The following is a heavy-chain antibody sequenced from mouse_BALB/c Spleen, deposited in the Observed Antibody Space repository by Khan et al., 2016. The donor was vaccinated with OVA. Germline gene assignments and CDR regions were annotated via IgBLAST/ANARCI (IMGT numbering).Heavy chain of an antibody. V-gene: IGHV5-9-3*01. CDR3: ARTPGYYSSNYFDY. J-gene: IGHJ2*01. CDR1: GFTFSNYA. D-gene: IGHD2-3*01. CDR2: ISSGGSYT. Sequence: EVELVESGGGLVKPGGSLKLSCTVSGFTFSNYAMSWVRQTPEKRLEWVATISSGGSYTYYPDSVKGRFTISRYNANNTLYLHMSSLRSEDTAMFYCARTPGYYSSNYFDYWGQGTTLTVSS.